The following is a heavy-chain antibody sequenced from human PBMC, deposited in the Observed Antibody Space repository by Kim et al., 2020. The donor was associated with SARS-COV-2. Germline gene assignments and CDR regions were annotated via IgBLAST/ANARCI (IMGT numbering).Heavy chain of an antibody. CDR3: ARGRYSSGIRYYFDY. Sequence: ASVKVSCKPSGYTFTSYGITWVRQAPGQGLEWMGWISTYNGNTTYAPKLQDTVTMTTDTSTGTSYMELRSLRSDDTAVYYCARGRYSSGIRYYFDYCGQGALVTVCS. CDR2: ISTYNGNT. CDR1: GYTFTSYG. V-gene: IGHV1-18*04. D-gene: IGHD5-18*01. J-gene: IGHJ4*02.